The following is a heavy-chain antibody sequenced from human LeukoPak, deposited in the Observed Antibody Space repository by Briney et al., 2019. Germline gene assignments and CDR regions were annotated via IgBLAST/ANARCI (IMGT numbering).Heavy chain of an antibody. CDR1: GYSISSGYY. CDR3: ARDGGGLYDSSGYFLL. J-gene: IGHJ4*02. Sequence: SETPSLTCTVSGYSISSGYYWGWIRQPPGKGLEWIGSIYHSGSTYYNPSLKSRVTISVDTSKNQFSLKLSSVTAADTAVYYCARDGGGLYDSSGYFLLWGQGTLVTVSS. V-gene: IGHV4-38-2*02. CDR2: IYHSGST. D-gene: IGHD3-22*01.